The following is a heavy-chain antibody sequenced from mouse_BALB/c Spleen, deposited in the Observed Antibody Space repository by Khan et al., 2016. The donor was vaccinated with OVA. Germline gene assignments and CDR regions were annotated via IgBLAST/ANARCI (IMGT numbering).Heavy chain of an antibody. CDR3: ARIYGSDFDY. D-gene: IGHD1-1*01. V-gene: IGHV1-20*02. CDR1: GYSFTGYF. CDR2: INPHIGET. Sequence: VQLQQSGPELVKPGASVKISCKASGYSFTGYFMNWVMQSHGKSLEWIGRINPHIGETFYNPKFKGKVTLTADESSSTAHMELRGLASEDSAVYYCARIYGSDFDYWGQGTSLTVSS. J-gene: IGHJ2*02.